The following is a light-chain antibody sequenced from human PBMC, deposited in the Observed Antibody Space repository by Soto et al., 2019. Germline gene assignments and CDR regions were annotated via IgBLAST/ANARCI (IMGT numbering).Light chain of an antibody. V-gene: IGKV3D-15*01. CDR1: QSVSSN. CDR3: QQYHDWPLT. CDR2: DVS. J-gene: IGKJ4*01. Sequence: EIVMTQSPATLSVSPGERATLSCRASQSVSSNFAWYQQRPAQAPRLLIYDVSTRATGVPTRFSGSGSGTEFTITISSLQSDDVAVYYCQQYHDWPLTFGGGTRVEIK.